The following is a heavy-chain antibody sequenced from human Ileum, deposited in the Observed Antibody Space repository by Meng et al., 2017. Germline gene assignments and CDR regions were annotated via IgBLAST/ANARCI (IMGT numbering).Heavy chain of an antibody. J-gene: IGHJ2*01. CDR1: VGSIERNNW. V-gene: IGHV4-4*02. Sequence: QGQLQESGPGLVKPSEPRSLTCAASVGSIERNNWWTWIRQPPGQGLEWIGEVYHSGSTHYNPSLQSRVTISIDNSKNRFSLSLNSVTAADTAIYYCARADYVRYFDLWGRGTLVTASS. CDR3: ARADYVRYFDL. CDR2: VYHSGST. D-gene: IGHD3-10*02.